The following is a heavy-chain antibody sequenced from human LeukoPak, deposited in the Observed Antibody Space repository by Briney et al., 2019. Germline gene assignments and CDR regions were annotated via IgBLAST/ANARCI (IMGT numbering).Heavy chain of an antibody. CDR1: GFTFSSYS. J-gene: IGHJ4*02. CDR2: ISSSSNYI. CDR3: ARESSGCPRYEDY. V-gene: IGHV3-21*01. D-gene: IGHD6-19*01. Sequence: GGSLRLSCAASGFTFSSYSMNWVRQAPGKGLEWVSSISSSSNYIYYADSVKGRFTISRDNAKNSLYLQMNSLRAEDTAVYYCARESSGCPRYEDYWGQGTLVTVSS.